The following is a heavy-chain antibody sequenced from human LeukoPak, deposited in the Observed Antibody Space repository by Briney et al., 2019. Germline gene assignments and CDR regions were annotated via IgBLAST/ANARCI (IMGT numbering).Heavy chain of an antibody. V-gene: IGHV4-34*01. CDR1: GGSLSGYY. CDR3: ARRRWSSSSVIGY. Sequence: SETLPLTCGMYGGSLSGYYWSWIRQSPDGGLEWIGEINHSGSINDNPSLKSRVTMSVDTSKNQFSLRLTSLTAADTAVYYCARRRWSSSSVIGYWSRGTRVTVSS. D-gene: IGHD6-6*01. J-gene: IGHJ4*02. CDR2: INHSGSI.